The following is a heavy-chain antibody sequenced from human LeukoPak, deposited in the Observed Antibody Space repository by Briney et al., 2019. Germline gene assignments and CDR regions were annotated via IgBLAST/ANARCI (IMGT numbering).Heavy chain of an antibody. D-gene: IGHD5-12*01. CDR2: ISAYNGNT. J-gene: IGHJ4*02. Sequence: ASVKVSCKASGYTFTSYSISWVRQAPGQGLEWMGWISAYNGNTHYAQKLQDRVTMTTDTSTSTAYMELRSLRSDDTAMYYCARGEDGGYDLDFWGQGTLVTVSS. V-gene: IGHV1-18*01. CDR3: ARGEDGGYDLDF. CDR1: GYTFTSYS.